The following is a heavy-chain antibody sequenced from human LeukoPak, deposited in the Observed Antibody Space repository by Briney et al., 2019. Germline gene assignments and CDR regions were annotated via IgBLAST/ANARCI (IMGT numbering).Heavy chain of an antibody. D-gene: IGHD3-10*01. CDR2: MYHSGIT. CDR1: GYSINSAYY. V-gene: IGHV4-38-2*01. Sequence: SETPSLTCAVSGYSINSAYYWGWIRQPPGKGLEWIASMYHSGITYYNSFLKSRATISVDTSKNQFSLKLNSVTAADTSVYYCARLTPGKNWFDPWGHGTLVTVSS. CDR3: ARLTPGKNWFDP. J-gene: IGHJ5*02.